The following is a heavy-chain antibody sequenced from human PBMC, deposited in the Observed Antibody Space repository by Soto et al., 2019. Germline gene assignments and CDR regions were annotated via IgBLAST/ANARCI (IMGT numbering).Heavy chain of an antibody. CDR2: IWYDGSNK. V-gene: IGHV3-33*01. D-gene: IGHD7-27*01. J-gene: IGHJ4*02. CDR3: ARDRTGEVTPDFDY. CDR1: GSTFSRYG. Sequence: QVQLAESGGGAVQPGRSLRLSCAASGSTFSRYGMHWVRQAPGKGLEWVAVIWYDGSNKYYGDPVKGRFTISRDNSKNTVYLQMNSLRAEDTAVYYCARDRTGEVTPDFDYWGQGTLVAVSS.